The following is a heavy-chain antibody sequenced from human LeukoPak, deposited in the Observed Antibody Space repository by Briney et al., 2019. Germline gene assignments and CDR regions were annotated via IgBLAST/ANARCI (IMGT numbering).Heavy chain of an antibody. Sequence: GESLKISCKDSGSNFVDYWIGWVRQMPGKGLEWMGIIYPGDSDTRYSPSFQGQVTISADKSISTAYLQWSSLKASDTAMYYCARQYSSGYPDAFDIWGQGTMVTVSS. J-gene: IGHJ3*02. CDR2: IYPGDSDT. CDR1: GSNFVDYW. V-gene: IGHV5-51*01. D-gene: IGHD3-22*01. CDR3: ARQYSSGYPDAFDI.